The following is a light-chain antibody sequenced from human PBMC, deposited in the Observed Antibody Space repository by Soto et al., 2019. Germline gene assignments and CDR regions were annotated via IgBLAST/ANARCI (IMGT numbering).Light chain of an antibody. V-gene: IGLV2-14*01. CDR1: SSDVGGYNY. J-gene: IGLJ1*01. CDR2: DVS. CDR3: GSYTSSSTPVV. Sequence: QAVLTQPASVSGSPGQSIAISCTGTSSDVGGYNYVSWYQQHPGKAPKLMIYDVSNRPSGVSDRFSGSKSGNTASLTISGLQAEDEADYYCGSYTSSSTPVVFGTGTKLTVL.